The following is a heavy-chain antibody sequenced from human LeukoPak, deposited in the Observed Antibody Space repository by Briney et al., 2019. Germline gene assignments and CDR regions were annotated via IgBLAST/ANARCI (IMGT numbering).Heavy chain of an antibody. CDR2: IRYDGSNK. Sequence: PGGSLRLSCAASGFTFSSYGVHWVRQAPGKGLEWVAFIRYDGSNKYYADSVKGRFTISRDNAKNSLFLQVNSLRAEDTAVYYCARDDTSSPYYFDYWGQGTLVTVSS. CDR3: ARDDTSSPYYFDY. J-gene: IGHJ4*02. D-gene: IGHD6-13*01. V-gene: IGHV3-30*02. CDR1: GFTFSSYG.